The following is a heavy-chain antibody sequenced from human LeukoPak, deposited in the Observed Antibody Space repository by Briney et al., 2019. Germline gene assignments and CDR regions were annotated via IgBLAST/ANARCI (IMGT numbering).Heavy chain of an antibody. CDR1: GGSMSGYY. D-gene: IGHD5-18*01. J-gene: IGHJ4*02. Sequence: PSETLSLTCTVSGGSMSGYYWGWIRQPPGKGLEWIGYIYYSGSSPHNPSLQSRVTMSVDTPKNQFSLKLRSVTAADTAVYYCARDKQPGDNWGPGTLVTVSS. CDR2: IYYSGSS. CDR3: ARDKQPGDN. V-gene: IGHV4-59*01.